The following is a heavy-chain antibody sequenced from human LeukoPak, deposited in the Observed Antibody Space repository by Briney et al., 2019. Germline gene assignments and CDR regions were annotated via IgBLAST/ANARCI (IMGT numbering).Heavy chain of an antibody. Sequence: SETLSLTCTVSGGSISSGGYYWSWIRQHPGKGLEWIGQIHYSGKADYNPSLRSRITISVDTSKNQMSLKVTSVTAADTAVYYCARFGVDYDMDVWGQGTTVTVS. V-gene: IGHV4-61*08. CDR3: ARFGVDYDMDV. CDR1: GGSISSGGYY. J-gene: IGHJ6*02. D-gene: IGHD3-16*01. CDR2: IHYSGKA.